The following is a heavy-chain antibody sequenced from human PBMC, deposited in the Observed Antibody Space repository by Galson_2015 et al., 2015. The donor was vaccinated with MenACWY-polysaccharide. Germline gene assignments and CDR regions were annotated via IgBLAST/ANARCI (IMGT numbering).Heavy chain of an antibody. CDR3: AKDLHWYGMDV. CDR1: GFTFNNYY. V-gene: IGHV3-23*01. D-gene: IGHD3/OR15-3a*01. Sequence: SMRISCAAYGFTFNNYYMAWVRQAPGKGPEWVSALSKSGADTFYADSVRGRFPISRDNSQNTLYLHMNSLRLEDTAIYNCAKDLHWYGMDVWGHGTTVTVSS. J-gene: IGHJ6*02. CDR2: LSKSGADT.